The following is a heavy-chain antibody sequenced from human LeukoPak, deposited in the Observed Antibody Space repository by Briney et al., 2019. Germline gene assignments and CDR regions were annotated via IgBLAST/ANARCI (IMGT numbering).Heavy chain of an antibody. CDR1: GYTFTGYY. J-gene: IGHJ3*02. D-gene: IGHD1/OR15-1a*01. Sequence: ASVKVSCKASGYTFTGYYMHWVRQAPGQGLEWMGWINPNSGDKKYAQKLQGRVTMTRDTSINTAYMELTRLRSDDSAVYYCARGETEETGTRPDAFDIWGQGTMVTVSS. V-gene: IGHV1-2*02. CDR3: ARGETEETGTRPDAFDI. CDR2: INPNSGDK.